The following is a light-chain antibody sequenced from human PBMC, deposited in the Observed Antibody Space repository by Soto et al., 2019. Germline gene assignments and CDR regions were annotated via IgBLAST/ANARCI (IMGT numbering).Light chain of an antibody. CDR3: QQFNAYPLT. CDR2: GAS. CDR1: QGISDY. J-gene: IGKJ4*01. V-gene: IGKV1-9*01. Sequence: DIQLTQSPSFLSASVGDRVTISCRASQGISDYLAWYQQKPGKAPKLLIYGASTLQSGVPSRFSGSASGTEVTPTISSLQHEDFVTFFCQQFNAYPLTFGGGTKLEIK.